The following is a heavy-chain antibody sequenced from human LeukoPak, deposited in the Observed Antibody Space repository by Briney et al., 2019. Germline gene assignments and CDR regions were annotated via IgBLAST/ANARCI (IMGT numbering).Heavy chain of an antibody. CDR1: GYTLTELS. D-gene: IGHD4-17*01. CDR3: ATDSDYGKSDFDY. V-gene: IGHV1-24*01. J-gene: IGHJ4*02. CDR2: FDPEDGET. Sequence: ASVKVSCKVSGYTLTELSMHWVRQAPGKGLEWMGGFDPEDGETIDAQKFQGRVTMTEDTSTDTAYMELSSLRSEDTAVYYCATDSDYGKSDFDYWGQGTLVTVSS.